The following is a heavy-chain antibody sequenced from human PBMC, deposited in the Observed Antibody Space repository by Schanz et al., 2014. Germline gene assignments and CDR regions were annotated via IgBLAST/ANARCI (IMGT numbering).Heavy chain of an antibody. CDR3: ASDYNYFETEAP. D-gene: IGHD3-16*01. CDR1: GFTFSDHF. J-gene: IGHJ5*02. V-gene: IGHV3-74*02. Sequence: EVKLVESGGGLVQPGGSLRLSCAASGFTFSDHFMDWVRQAPGKGLVWVSHINSDGTTTTYADSVKGRFTISRDNAENTLYLQMNSLRADDTAVYYCASDYNYFETEAPWGQGTLVTVSS. CDR2: INSDGTTT.